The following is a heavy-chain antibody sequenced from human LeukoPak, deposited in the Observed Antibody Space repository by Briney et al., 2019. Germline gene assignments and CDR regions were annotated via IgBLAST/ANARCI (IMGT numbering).Heavy chain of an antibody. J-gene: IGHJ3*02. D-gene: IGHD1-1*01. V-gene: IGHV4-39*01. CDR2: ISYSRST. Sequence: PSESLSLTRTFSGDPLSISSYYCGSVRQPPGKGLEWIGSISYSRSTYYNTSLKSRVTISVDTSKSQFSLKLSSVTAANTAVYYCARHALNDLSETDAFDIWGQGTMVTVSS. CDR1: GDPLSISSYY. CDR3: ARHALNDLSETDAFDI.